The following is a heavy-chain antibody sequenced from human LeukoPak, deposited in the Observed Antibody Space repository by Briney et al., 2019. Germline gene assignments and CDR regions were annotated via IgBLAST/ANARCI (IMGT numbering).Heavy chain of an antibody. D-gene: IGHD6-13*01. V-gene: IGHV1-2*02. CDR1: GYTFTGYY. J-gene: IGHJ3*02. Sequence: ASVKVSCKASGYTFTGYYMHWVRQAPGQGLEWMGWINPNSGGTNYAQKFQGRVTMTRDMSTTTDYMELSSLRSEDTAVYYCARRSMGSSWYYYDAFDIWGQGTMVTVSS. CDR2: INPNSGGT. CDR3: ARRSMGSSWYYYDAFDI.